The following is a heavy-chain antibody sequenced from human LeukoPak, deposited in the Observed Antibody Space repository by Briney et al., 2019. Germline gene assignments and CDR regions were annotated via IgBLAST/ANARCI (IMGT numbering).Heavy chain of an antibody. V-gene: IGHV3-21*01. D-gene: IGHD1-26*01. J-gene: IGHJ4*02. Sequence: GGSLRLSCAASGFTFSSYSMNWVRQAPGKGLEWVSSISSSSSYTNYADSVKGRFTISRDNAKNSLYLQMNSLRADDTAVYYCARSGSHDYWGQGTLVTVSS. CDR3: ARSGSHDY. CDR1: GFTFSSYS. CDR2: ISSSSSYT.